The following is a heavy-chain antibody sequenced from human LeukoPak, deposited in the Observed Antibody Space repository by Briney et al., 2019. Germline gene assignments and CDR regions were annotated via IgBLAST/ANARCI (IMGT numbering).Heavy chain of an antibody. CDR3: AKDKGVTGTYYMDV. V-gene: IGHV3-9*01. CDR2: ISWNSGSI. Sequence: GGSLRLSCAASGFTFDGYALHWVRQVPGRGLEWVSGISWNSGSIGYADSVKGRFTISRDNAKNSLYLQMNSLRTEDTALYYCAKDKGVTGTYYMDVWGKGTTVTVSS. J-gene: IGHJ6*03. D-gene: IGHD6-19*01. CDR1: GFTFDGYA.